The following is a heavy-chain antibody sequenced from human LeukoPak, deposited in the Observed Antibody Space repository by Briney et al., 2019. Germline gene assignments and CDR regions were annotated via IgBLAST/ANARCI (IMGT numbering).Heavy chain of an antibody. CDR1: GFTFSSYG. Sequence: PGGSLRLSCAASGFTFSSYGMHWVRQAPGKGLEWVAVIWYDGSNKYYADSVKGRFTISRDNSKNTLYLQMDSLRAEDTAVYYCARDVIRRLDSIATDAFDIWGQGTMVTVSS. D-gene: IGHD6-13*01. CDR3: ARDVIRRLDSIATDAFDI. CDR2: IWYDGSNK. V-gene: IGHV3-33*01. J-gene: IGHJ3*02.